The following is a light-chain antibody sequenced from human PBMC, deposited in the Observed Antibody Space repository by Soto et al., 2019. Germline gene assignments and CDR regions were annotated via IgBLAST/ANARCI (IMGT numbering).Light chain of an antibody. V-gene: IGLV2-14*01. CDR2: EVS. CDR1: XXDVGGYNY. CDR3: SSYTTSSTHWV. Sequence: QSALTQPASVSGSPGQSITISCTGXXXDVGGYNYVSWYQQHPGKAPKFMIYEVSNRPSGVSNRFSGSKSGNTASLTISGLQAEDEADYYCSSYTTSSTHWVFGGGTKLTVL. J-gene: IGLJ3*02.